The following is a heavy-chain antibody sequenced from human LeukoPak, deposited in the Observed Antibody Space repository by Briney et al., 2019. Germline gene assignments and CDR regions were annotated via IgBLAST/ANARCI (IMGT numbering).Heavy chain of an antibody. CDR3: ARGMLWFGDDV. D-gene: IGHD3-10*01. CDR1: GYTFTSYG. Sequence: ASVKVSCKASGYTFTSYGISWVRQAPGQGLEWMGWISAYNGNTNYAQKLQGRVTMTRNTSISTAYMELSSLRSEDTAVYYCARGMLWFGDDVWGKGTTVTISS. V-gene: IGHV1-18*01. J-gene: IGHJ6*04. CDR2: ISAYNGNT.